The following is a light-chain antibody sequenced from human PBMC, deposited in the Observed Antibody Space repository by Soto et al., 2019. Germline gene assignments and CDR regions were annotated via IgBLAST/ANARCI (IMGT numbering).Light chain of an antibody. CDR2: DAS. V-gene: IGKV1-17*02. Sequence: DIQMTQSPPSLSASVGDRVTITCRASQDIGNYLAWYQQKPGKVPTRLIYDASSLQRGVTSRFSGSGSGTEFTLTIYNLQPEDFATYYCLRHDDYPLTFGGGTKVDIK. J-gene: IGKJ4*01. CDR3: LRHDDYPLT. CDR1: QDIGNY.